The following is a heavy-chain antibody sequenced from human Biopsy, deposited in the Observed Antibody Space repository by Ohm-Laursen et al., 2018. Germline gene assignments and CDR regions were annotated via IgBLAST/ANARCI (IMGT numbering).Heavy chain of an antibody. V-gene: IGHV3-49*03. D-gene: IGHD5-18*01. J-gene: IGHJ4*02. Sequence: SLRLSCTVSGFNFGDLGMGWFRQVPGKGLECVSLIRSIGSGGTTEYAESVKGRFTVSRDDSKSLTYLQMSSLKIEDTGIYYCTKWSGGYSYSSLWGRGTLVTVSS. CDR3: TKWSGGYSYSSL. CDR2: IRSIGSGGTT. CDR1: GFNFGDLG.